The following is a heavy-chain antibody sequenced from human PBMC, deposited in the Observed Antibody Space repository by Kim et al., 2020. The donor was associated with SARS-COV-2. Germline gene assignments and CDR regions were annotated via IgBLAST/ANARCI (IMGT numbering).Heavy chain of an antibody. Sequence: GGSLRLSCTASGFTFGDYGISWVRQAPGKGLEWVGFFRSKPYGGATEYAASVKGRFAILRDDSKSIAYLQMNSLKTEDTAIYYCTRGRAYFDYWGQGTLV. J-gene: IGHJ4*02. V-gene: IGHV3-49*04. CDR3: TRGRAYFDY. CDR1: GFTFGDYG. CDR2: FRSKPYGGAT.